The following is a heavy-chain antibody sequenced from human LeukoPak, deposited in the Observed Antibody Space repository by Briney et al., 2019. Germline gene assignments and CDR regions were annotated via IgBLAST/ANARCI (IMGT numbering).Heavy chain of an antibody. Sequence: EASVKVSCKASGYTFTSYYMHWVRQAPGQGLEWTGVINTSGGSTSYAQKFQGRVTMTRDTSTSTVYMELSSLRSEDTAIYYCAREIYYDSSAYDYWGQGTLVTVSS. CDR2: INTSGGST. J-gene: IGHJ4*02. CDR3: AREIYYDSSAYDY. CDR1: GYTFTSYY. D-gene: IGHD3-22*01. V-gene: IGHV1-46*01.